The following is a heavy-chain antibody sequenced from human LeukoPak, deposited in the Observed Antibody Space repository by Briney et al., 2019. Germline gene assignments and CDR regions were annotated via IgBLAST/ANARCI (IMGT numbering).Heavy chain of an antibody. Sequence: SETLSLTCTVSGGSISSYYWGWIRQPPGKGLEWIASMFNSGSTYYNSSLKSRVTISVDTSKNQFSLKLNSVTAADTAVYYCARSITSSWYGDFQHWGQGTLVTVSS. V-gene: IGHV4-39*01. J-gene: IGHJ1*01. CDR2: MFNSGST. CDR3: ARSITSSWYGDFQH. D-gene: IGHD6-13*01. CDR1: GGSISSYY.